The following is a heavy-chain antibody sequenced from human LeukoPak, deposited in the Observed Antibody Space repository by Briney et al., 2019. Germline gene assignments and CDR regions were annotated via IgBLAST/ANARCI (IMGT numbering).Heavy chain of an antibody. D-gene: IGHD3-10*01. V-gene: IGHV3-30*04. CDR3: ARDSSVRGVISD. CDR1: GFRFSTYA. J-gene: IGHJ4*02. CDR2: LSYNGSTK. Sequence: GRSLRLSCAASGFRFSTYAMHWVRQAPGKGLEWVAVLSYNGSTKYYADSVKGRFTNSRDNSKNTLYLQMNSLRAEDTAVYFCARDSSVRGVISDWGQGALLTVSS.